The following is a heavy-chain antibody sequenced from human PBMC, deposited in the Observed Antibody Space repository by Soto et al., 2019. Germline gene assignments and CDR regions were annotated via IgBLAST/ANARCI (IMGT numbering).Heavy chain of an antibody. J-gene: IGHJ6*02. CDR1: GVSFSGYN. CDR2: INHSGST. Sequence: TSETLSLTCAVYGVSFSGYNWNLIRQPTGKGLEWIGEINHSGSTNYNPSLKSRVTMSVDTSKKQFSLKLSSVTAADTAVYYCARLGAHYDFWSVSYTPYYGVDVWGQGTTVTVSS. V-gene: IGHV4-34*01. CDR3: ARLGAHYDFWSVSYTPYYGVDV. D-gene: IGHD3-3*01.